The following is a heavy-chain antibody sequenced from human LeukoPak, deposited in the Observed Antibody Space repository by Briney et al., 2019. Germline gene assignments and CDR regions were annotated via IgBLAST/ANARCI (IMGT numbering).Heavy chain of an antibody. V-gene: IGHV1-18*01. CDR1: GYTFTSYG. CDR2: TSAYNGNT. D-gene: IGHD3-3*01. Sequence: GASVKVSCKASGYTFTSYGISWVRQAPGQGREWMGWTSAYNGNTNYAQKLQGRVTMTTDTSTSTAYMELRSLRSDDTAVYYCARKNIPKEWWFDPWGQGTLVTVSS. CDR3: ARKNIPKEWWFDP. J-gene: IGHJ5*02.